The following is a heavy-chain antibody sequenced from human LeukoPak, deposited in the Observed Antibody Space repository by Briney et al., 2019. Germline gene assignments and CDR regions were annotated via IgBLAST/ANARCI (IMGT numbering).Heavy chain of an antibody. D-gene: IGHD2-21*02. Sequence: GGYLTLSCAASGFTFSSYAMSWVRQAPGKGLEWVSAISGSGCSTYYADSVKGRFTISRDNSKNTLYLQMNSLRAEDTAVYYCAKDLYGHIVVVTAMRPLDYWGQGTLVTVSS. V-gene: IGHV3-23*01. J-gene: IGHJ4*02. CDR3: AKDLYGHIVVVTAMRPLDY. CDR2: ISGSGCST. CDR1: GFTFSSYA.